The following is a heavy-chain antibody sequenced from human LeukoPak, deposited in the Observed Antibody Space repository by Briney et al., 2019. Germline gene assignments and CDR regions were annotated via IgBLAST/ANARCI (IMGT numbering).Heavy chain of an antibody. V-gene: IGHV1-69*05. D-gene: IGHD5-12*01. CDR2: IIPIFGTA. J-gene: IGHJ4*02. Sequence: SVKVSCKASGGTFSSYAISWVRQAPGQGLEWMEGIIPIFGTANYAQKFQGRVTITTDESTSTAYMELSSLRSEDTAVYYCAALEGLRPGYFDYWGQGTLVTVSS. CDR3: AALEGLRPGYFDY. CDR1: GGTFSSYA.